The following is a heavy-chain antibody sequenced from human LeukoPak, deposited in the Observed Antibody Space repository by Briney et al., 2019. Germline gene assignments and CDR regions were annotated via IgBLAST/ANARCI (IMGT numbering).Heavy chain of an antibody. J-gene: IGHJ4*02. D-gene: IGHD6-6*01. CDR2: IYPGDSDT. V-gene: IGHV5-51*01. CDR3: ARQKYSSSSAVDY. Sequence: GESLKISCKGSGYSFTSYWIGWVRQLPGKGLEWMGIIYPGDSDTRYSPSFQGQVTISADKSISTAYLQWSSLEASDTAMYYCARQKYSSSSAVDYWGQGTLVTVSS. CDR1: GYSFTSYW.